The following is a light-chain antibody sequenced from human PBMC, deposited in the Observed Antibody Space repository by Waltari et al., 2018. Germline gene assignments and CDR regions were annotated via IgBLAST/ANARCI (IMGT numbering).Light chain of an antibody. CDR1: SRDVGGYNY. Sequence: QSALTQPASVSGSPGQSITISCPGTSRDVGGYNYVSWYQHHPGKAPKLMIYDVSNRPSGVSNRFSGSKSGNTASLTISGLQAEDEADYYCSSYTSSSTPVFGGGTKLTVL. V-gene: IGLV2-14*03. J-gene: IGLJ2*01. CDR2: DVS. CDR3: SSYTSSSTPV.